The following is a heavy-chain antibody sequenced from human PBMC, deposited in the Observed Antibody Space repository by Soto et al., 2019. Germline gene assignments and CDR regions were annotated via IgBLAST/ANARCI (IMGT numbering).Heavy chain of an antibody. CDR2: VYYTGST. D-gene: IGHD3-10*01. J-gene: IGHJ4*02. CDR3: ARDTYLYYGSGSYLYYFDY. CDR1: GGSISTYH. V-gene: IGHV4-59*01. Sequence: QVQLRESGPGLVKPSETLSLTCTVSGGSISTYHWSWIRQPPGKGLEWIGYVYYTGSTNYNPSLMSRVTIAVDTSNNQISLKMSSVTAADTAVYYCARDTYLYYGSGSYLYYFDYWGQGTLVTVSS.